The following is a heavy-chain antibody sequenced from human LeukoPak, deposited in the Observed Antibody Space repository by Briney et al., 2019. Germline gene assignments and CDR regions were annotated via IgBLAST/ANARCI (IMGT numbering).Heavy chain of an antibody. J-gene: IGHJ3*02. V-gene: IGHV3-23*01. CDR2: ISGSGGST. D-gene: IGHD1-26*01. CDR1: GFTFSSYG. CDR3: AKDLRSGSYRDDAFDI. Sequence: PWGSLRLSGAASGFTFSSYGMSWVRQAPGKGLEWVSAISGSGGSTYYADSVKGRFTISRDNSKNTLYLQMNSLRAEDTAVYYCAKDLRSGSYRDDAFDIWGQGTMVTVSS.